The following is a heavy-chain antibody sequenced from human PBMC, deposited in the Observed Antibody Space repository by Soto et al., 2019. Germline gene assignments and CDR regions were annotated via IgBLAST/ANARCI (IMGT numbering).Heavy chain of an antibody. CDR1: GFTFSSFA. Sequence: GGSLRLSCAASGFTFSSFAMKWVRQAPGKGLEWVSVIGSGGDGIHYADSVKGRFTISRDDSAGTTYMELSSLTSEDTAIYYCARDDSGYTGSHYIDYFNFWGHGTLVTVSS. D-gene: IGHD1-26*01. CDR2: IGSGGDGI. V-gene: IGHV3-23*01. J-gene: IGHJ4*01. CDR3: ARDDSGYTGSHYIDYFNF.